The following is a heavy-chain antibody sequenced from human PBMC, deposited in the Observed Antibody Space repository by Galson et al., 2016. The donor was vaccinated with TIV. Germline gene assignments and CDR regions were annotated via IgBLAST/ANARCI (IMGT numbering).Heavy chain of an antibody. J-gene: IGHJ3*02. CDR1: GGFISNSNW. D-gene: IGHD2-2*01. Sequence: LSLTCGVSGGFISNSNWWSWVRQPPGKGLEWIGEISHSGSTNYNPSLKSRVTISVDESRTHFSLNMNSVTATDTAVYFCARGYCSRTDCFRAFDIWGQGTMVTVSS. CDR2: ISHSGST. CDR3: ARGYCSRTDCFRAFDI. V-gene: IGHV4-4*01.